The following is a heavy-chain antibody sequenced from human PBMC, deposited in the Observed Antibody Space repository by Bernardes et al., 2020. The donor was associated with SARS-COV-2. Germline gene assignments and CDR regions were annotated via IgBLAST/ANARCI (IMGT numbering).Heavy chain of an antibody. CDR2: VYYSGRT. J-gene: IGHJ4*02. Sequence: SETLSLTCTISGGSISGSYWSWIRQSPGKGLEWIGYVYYSGRTRYNPSLERRVIISVDTSKNQFSLKVTSVTPADTAVYFCAKGGDSFEFWGLGTLVTVSS. V-gene: IGHV4-59*01. CDR3: AKGGDSFEF. CDR1: GGSISGSY.